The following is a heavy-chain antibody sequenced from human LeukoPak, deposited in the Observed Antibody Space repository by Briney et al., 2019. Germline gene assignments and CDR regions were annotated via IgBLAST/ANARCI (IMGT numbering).Heavy chain of an antibody. Sequence: PGGSLRLSCAASGFTFSSYWMSWVRQAPGKGLEWVANIKQDGSEKYYVDSVKGRFTISRDNAKNSLYLQMNSLRAEDTAVYYCAREISSGWYSYYYMDVWGKGTTVTVSS. V-gene: IGHV3-7*01. CDR1: GFTFSSYW. CDR3: AREISSGWYSYYYMDV. J-gene: IGHJ6*03. CDR2: IKQDGSEK. D-gene: IGHD6-19*01.